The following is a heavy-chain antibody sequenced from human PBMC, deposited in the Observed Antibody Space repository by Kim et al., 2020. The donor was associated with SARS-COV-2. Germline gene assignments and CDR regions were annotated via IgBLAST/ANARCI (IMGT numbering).Heavy chain of an antibody. CDR1: GFTFDDYA. CDR2: ISWNSGSI. CDR3: AKDRPLAAGAYSSRRDGMDV. Sequence: GGSLRLSCAASGFTFDDYAMHWVRQAPGKGLEWVSGISWNSGSIGYADSVKGRFTISRDNAKNSLYLQMNSLRAEDTALYYCAKDRPLAAGAYSSRRDGMDVWGQGTTVTVSS. D-gene: IGHD6-13*01. V-gene: IGHV3-9*01. J-gene: IGHJ6*02.